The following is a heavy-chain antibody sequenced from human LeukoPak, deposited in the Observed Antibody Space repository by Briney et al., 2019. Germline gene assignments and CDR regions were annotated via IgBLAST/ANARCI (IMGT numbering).Heavy chain of an antibody. CDR1: GFIFSSYS. V-gene: IGHV3-21*01. J-gene: IGHJ3*02. Sequence: PGGSLRLSCAASGFIFSSYSMNWVRQAPGKGLEWVSSISSSSNYIYYADSVKGRFTISRDNAKNSLYLQMNSLRAEDAAVYYCARAKMFYYEGGTYDHAFDIWGQGTMVTVSS. D-gene: IGHD3-22*01. CDR3: ARAKMFYYEGGTYDHAFDI. CDR2: ISSSSNYI.